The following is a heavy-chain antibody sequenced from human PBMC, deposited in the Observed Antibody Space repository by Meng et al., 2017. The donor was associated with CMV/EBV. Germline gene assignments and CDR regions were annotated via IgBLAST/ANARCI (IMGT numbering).Heavy chain of an antibody. D-gene: IGHD6-13*01. CDR2: IIPIFGTA. V-gene: IGHV1-69*05. Sequence: SAKVSCKASGGTFSSYAISWVRQAPGQGLEWMGGIIPIFGTANYAQKFQGRVTITTDESTSTAHMDLSSLRSEDTAVYYCARRDLAARPLAAAGNYYYGMDVWGQGTTVTVSS. CDR3: ARRDLAARPLAAAGNYYYGMDV. CDR1: GGTFSSYA. J-gene: IGHJ6*02.